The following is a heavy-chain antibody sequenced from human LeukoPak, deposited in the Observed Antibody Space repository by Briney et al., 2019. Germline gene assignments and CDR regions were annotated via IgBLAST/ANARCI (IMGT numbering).Heavy chain of an antibody. CDR1: GFTFSSYA. Sequence: PGGSLRLSCAASGFTFSSYAMHWVRQAPGKGLEWVAVISYDGSNKYYADSVKGRFTISRDNSKNTLYLQMNSLRAEDTAVYYCAREQTPSRAAMVTWYYYYYMDVWGKGTTVTVSS. CDR2: ISYDGSNK. V-gene: IGHV3-30*04. D-gene: IGHD5-18*01. J-gene: IGHJ6*03. CDR3: AREQTPSRAAMVTWYYYYYMDV.